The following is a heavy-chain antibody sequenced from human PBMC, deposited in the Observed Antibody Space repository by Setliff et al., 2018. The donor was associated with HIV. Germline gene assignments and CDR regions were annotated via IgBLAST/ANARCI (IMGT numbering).Heavy chain of an antibody. J-gene: IGHJ2*01. CDR3: ATSLNGDSEPWYFDF. Sequence: PSETLSLTCAVSGGSISSGGYSWNWIRQPPGKGLEWIGYIYHSGSTFYNPSLKSRVTISVDRSKNQLSLNLKSVTAADTAVYYCATSLNGDSEPWYFDFWGRGSLVTVSS. V-gene: IGHV4-30-2*02. D-gene: IGHD4-17*01. CDR1: GGSISSGGYS. CDR2: IYHSGST.